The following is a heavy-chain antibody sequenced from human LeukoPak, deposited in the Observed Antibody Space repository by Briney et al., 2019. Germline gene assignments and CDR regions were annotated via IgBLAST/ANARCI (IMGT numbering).Heavy chain of an antibody. CDR3: ARDPGYEFDY. CDR2: ISSSSTYI. Sequence: GGSLRLSCAASGFTFSRYSMNWVRQAPGNGLEWVSTISSSSTYIYYADSVKGRFTISRDNAKNSLYLQMNSLRAEDTAVYYCARDPGYEFDYWGQGTLVTVSS. V-gene: IGHV3-21*01. J-gene: IGHJ4*02. CDR1: GFTFSRYS. D-gene: IGHD2-15*01.